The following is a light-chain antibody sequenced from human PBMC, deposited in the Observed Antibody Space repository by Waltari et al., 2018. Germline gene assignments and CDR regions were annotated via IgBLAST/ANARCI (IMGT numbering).Light chain of an antibody. CDR1: QSVSVW. Sequence: QMTQSPPTLSASVGDRVPIPCRASQSVSVWLACYQQKPGKAPKLMTSGASSLESGVPTRCSGSGSGTEFTLTISGLQPEDFATYYCQQYNNYSTFGQGTKVEIK. V-gene: IGKV1-5*03. J-gene: IGKJ1*01. CDR3: QQYNNYST. CDR2: GAS.